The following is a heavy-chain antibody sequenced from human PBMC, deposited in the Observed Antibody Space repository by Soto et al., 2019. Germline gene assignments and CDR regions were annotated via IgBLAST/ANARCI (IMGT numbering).Heavy chain of an antibody. V-gene: IGHV1-69*01. J-gene: IGHJ6*02. CDR1: GVSFNNNG. D-gene: IGHD3-10*01. Sequence: QVQLVQSGAEVKKPGSSVKVSCKTSGVSFNNNGIGWVRQAPGHGLEWMGGVSPPFRTSNYARKFQGRISITADASTGTVTMELSSLTYEDTAQYYCARVLYYGSGSYSPYGMDVWGQGTTVTVSS. CDR2: VSPPFRTS. CDR3: ARVLYYGSGSYSPYGMDV.